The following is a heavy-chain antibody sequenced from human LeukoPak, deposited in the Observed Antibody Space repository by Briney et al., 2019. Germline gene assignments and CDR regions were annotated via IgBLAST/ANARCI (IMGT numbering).Heavy chain of an antibody. J-gene: IGHJ4*02. CDR2: ISSSGRAF. V-gene: IGHV3-48*03. CDR3: ARDSRGSSWFFDY. CDR1: GFTFSSYE. Sequence: GGSLRLSCAASGFTFSSYEMNWVRQAPGKGLEWVSYISSSGRAFYYADSVKGRFTISRDNGKNSLYLQMNSLRVEDTAVYYCARDSRGSSWFFDYWGQGALVTVSS. D-gene: IGHD6-13*01.